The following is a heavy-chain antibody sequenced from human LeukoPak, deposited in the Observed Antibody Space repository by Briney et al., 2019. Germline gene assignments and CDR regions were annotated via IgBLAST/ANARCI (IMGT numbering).Heavy chain of an antibody. V-gene: IGHV3-23*01. J-gene: IGHJ4*02. Sequence: PGGSLRLSCAASGFTFSSYAMSWVRQAPGKGLEWVSAISGSGGSTCYADSVKGRFTISRDNSKNTLYLQMNSLRAEDTAVYYCAALWSSIAAAWNYWGQGTLVTVSS. CDR3: AALWSSIAAAWNY. D-gene: IGHD6-13*01. CDR2: ISGSGGST. CDR1: GFTFSSYA.